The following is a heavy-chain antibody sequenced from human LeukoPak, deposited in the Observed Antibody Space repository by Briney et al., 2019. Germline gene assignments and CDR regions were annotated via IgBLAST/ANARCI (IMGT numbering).Heavy chain of an antibody. J-gene: IGHJ4*02. V-gene: IGHV3-30*04. D-gene: IGHD6-6*01. CDR3: ARASSSRTEYYFDY. Sequence: SCKASGYTFTSYGISWVRQAPGKGLEWVAVISYDGSNKYYADSVKGRFTISRDNSKNTLYLQMNSLRAEDTAVYYCARASSSRTEYYFDYWGQGTLVTVSS. CDR2: ISYDGSNK. CDR1: GYTFTSYG.